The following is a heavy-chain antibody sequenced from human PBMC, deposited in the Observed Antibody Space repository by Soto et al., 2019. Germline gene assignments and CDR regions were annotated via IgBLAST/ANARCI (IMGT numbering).Heavy chain of an antibody. CDR2: ISAYNGNT. CDR3: ARDYYYDSSVYTTSRNYYVMDV. CDR1: GYTFTSYG. D-gene: IGHD3-22*01. Sequence: ASVKVSCKASGYTFTSYGISWVRQAPGQGLVWMGWISAYNGNTNYAQKLQGRVTMTTDTSTSTAYMELRSLRSDDTAVYYRARDYYYDSSVYTTSRNYYVMDVWGQGTTVTVS. J-gene: IGHJ6*02. V-gene: IGHV1-18*04.